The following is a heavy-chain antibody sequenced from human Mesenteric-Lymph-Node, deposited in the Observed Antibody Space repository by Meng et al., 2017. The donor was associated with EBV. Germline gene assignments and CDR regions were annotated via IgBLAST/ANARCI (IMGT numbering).Heavy chain of an antibody. Sequence: QGPLKPWGAGLLKPSETLSLTCAVYGGSFSGDYWTWIRQPPGKGLEWIGEINAGESTNYNPSLKSRVTMSIDTSKNQFSLKLSSVTAADTAVYYCARTIAGEYGDYVVPLDYWGQGTLVTVSS. CDR1: GGSFSGDY. CDR2: INAGEST. J-gene: IGHJ4*02. D-gene: IGHD4-17*01. CDR3: ARTIAGEYGDYVVPLDY. V-gene: IGHV4-34*01.